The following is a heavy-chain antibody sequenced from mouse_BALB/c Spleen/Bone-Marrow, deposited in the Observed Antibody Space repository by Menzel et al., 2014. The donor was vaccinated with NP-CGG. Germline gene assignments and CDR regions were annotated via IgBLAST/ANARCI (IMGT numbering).Heavy chain of an antibody. CDR2: IRSKSNNYAT. CDR1: GFTFNTYA. V-gene: IGHV10-1*02. D-gene: IGHD1-2*01. CDR3: VGHSFIYYGQYFDV. Sequence: EVKLAESGGGLVQPKGSLKLSCAASGFTFNTYAMDWVRQAPGKGLEWVARIRSKSNNYATYYADSVKDRFTISRDDSQSMLYLQMNNLKTEDTAMYYCVGHSFIYYGQYFDVWGAGTTVTVSS. J-gene: IGHJ1*01.